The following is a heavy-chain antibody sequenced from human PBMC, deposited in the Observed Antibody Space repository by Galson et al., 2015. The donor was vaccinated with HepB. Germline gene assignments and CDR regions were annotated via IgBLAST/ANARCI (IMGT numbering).Heavy chain of an antibody. CDR2: ISSSSSYI. J-gene: IGHJ4*02. Sequence: LRLSCAASGFTFSSYSMNWVRQAPGKGLEWVSSISSSSSYIYYADSVKGRFTISRDNAKNSLYLQMNSLRAEDTAVYYCAREATMGGGNVDYWGQGTLVTVSS. V-gene: IGHV3-21*01. CDR3: AREATMGGGNVDY. CDR1: GFTFSSYS. D-gene: IGHD5-12*01.